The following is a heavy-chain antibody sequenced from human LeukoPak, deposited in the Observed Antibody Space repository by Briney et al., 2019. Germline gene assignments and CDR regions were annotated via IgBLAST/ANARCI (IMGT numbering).Heavy chain of an antibody. D-gene: IGHD3-22*01. V-gene: IGHV3-7*01. CDR2: IKQDGSEK. J-gene: IGHJ4*02. CDR1: GFTFNNYA. CDR3: ARDLSRYYDSSGYYY. Sequence: GGSLRLSCVSSGFTFNNYAMSWVRQAPGKGLEWVANIKQDGSEKYYVDSVKGRFTISRDNAKNSLYLQMNSLRAEDTAVYYCARDLSRYYDSSGYYYWGQGTLVTVSS.